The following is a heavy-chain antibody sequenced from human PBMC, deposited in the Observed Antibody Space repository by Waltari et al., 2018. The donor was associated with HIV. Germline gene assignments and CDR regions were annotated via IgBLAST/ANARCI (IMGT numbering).Heavy chain of an antibody. D-gene: IGHD6-6*01. CDR1: GFSLNSGGVG. J-gene: IGHJ4*02. CDR2: IYWDDDK. CDR3: ARVVTSLYFDY. V-gene: IGHV2-5*02. Sequence: QITLKESGPSVVKPTQTLTLTCTFSGFSLNSGGVGVGWIRQPPGKALEWLALIYWDDDKRYNPSLKNRLTIKKHTSDGQVVLNMTNVDPLDTATYFCARVVTSLYFDYWGPGALVTVSS.